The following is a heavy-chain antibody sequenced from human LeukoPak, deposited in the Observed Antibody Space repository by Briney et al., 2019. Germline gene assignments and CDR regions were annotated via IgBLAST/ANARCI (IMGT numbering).Heavy chain of an antibody. CDR2: IYSGGST. CDR3: ARAGGSYGGMDDAFDI. Sequence: GGSLRLSCAASGFTVGSNYMSWVRQAPGKGLEWVSVIYSGGSTYYADSVKGRFTTSRDNSKNTLYLQMNSLRAEDTAVYYCARAGGSYGGMDDAFDIWGQGTMVTVSS. V-gene: IGHV3-53*01. J-gene: IGHJ3*02. CDR1: GFTVGSNY. D-gene: IGHD1-26*01.